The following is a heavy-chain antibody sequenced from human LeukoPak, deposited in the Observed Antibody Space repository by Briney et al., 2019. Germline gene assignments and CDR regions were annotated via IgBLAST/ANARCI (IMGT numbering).Heavy chain of an antibody. J-gene: IGHJ4*02. CDR3: ALHSWSGYRYFDH. CDR1: GFTFNNYA. CDR2: ISGSGGST. D-gene: IGHD3-3*01. V-gene: IGHV3-23*01. Sequence: GGSLRLSCEGSGFTFNNYAMNWVRQAPGKGLEWVGGISGSGGSTYYADPVKGRYTISRDNTKNTLYLQMNSVRAEDTPVYYCALHSWSGYRYFDHWGQGTLVTVSS.